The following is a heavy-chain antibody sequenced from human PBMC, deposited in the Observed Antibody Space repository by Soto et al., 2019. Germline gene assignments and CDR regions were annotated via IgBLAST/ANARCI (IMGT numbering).Heavy chain of an antibody. CDR1: GFSLSTSGAG. V-gene: IGHV2-5*01. CDR2: ISWKDEK. D-gene: IGHD1-26*01. CDR3: AHRYGGNYYRWYFDS. Sequence: QITLKESGPTLVKPTQTLTMTCTFSGFSLSTSGAGVGWIRQSPGKAPEWLALISWKDEKRYNPGLKSRLTITKDTSKKQVVLTMTDLDPVDTATYFCAHRYGGNYYRWYFDSWGQGTLVTVSS. J-gene: IGHJ4*02.